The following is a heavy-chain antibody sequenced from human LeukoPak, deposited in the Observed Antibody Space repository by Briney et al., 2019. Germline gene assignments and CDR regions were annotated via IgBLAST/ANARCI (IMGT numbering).Heavy chain of an antibody. V-gene: IGHV1-3*01. Sequence: ASVKVSCKASGYTFISYAMHWVRQAPGQRLEWMGWINVANGNTKYSQKFQGRVTLNRDTSASTAYMEVSSLRSDDTAVYYCAREEPTVGATHWGQGTLVTVSS. CDR2: INVANGNT. CDR3: AREEPTVGATH. CDR1: GYTFISYA. J-gene: IGHJ4*02. D-gene: IGHD1-26*01.